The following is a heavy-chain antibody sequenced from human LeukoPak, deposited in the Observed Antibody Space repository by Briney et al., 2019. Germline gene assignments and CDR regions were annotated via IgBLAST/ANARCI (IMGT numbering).Heavy chain of an antibody. CDR2: IYYSGST. Sequence: SETLSLTCTVSGGSISSYYWSWTRQPPGKGLEWIGYIYYSGSTNYNPSLKSRVTISVDTSKNQSSLKLSSVTAADTAVYYCARQAYSSRWYPNAFDIWGQGTMVTVSS. V-gene: IGHV4-59*08. CDR3: ARQAYSSRWYPNAFDI. D-gene: IGHD6-13*01. CDR1: GGSISSYY. J-gene: IGHJ3*02.